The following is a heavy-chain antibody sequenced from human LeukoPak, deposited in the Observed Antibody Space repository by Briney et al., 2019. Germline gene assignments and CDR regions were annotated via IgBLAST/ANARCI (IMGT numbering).Heavy chain of an antibody. V-gene: IGHV4-59*01. J-gene: IGHJ3*02. CDR1: GGSISSYY. Sequence: SQTLSLTCTVSGGSISSYYWSWIRQPPGKGLEWIGYIYYSGSTNYNPSLKSRVTISVDTSKNQFSLKLSSVTAADTAVYYCARESTMINAFDIWGQGTMVTVSS. CDR2: IYYSGST. CDR3: ARESTMINAFDI. D-gene: IGHD3-22*01.